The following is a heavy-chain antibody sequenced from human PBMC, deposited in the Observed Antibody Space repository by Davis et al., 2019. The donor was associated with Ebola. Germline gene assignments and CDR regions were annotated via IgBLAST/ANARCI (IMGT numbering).Heavy chain of an antibody. Sequence: GSLRLSCAVYGGSFSGYYWSWIRQPPGKGLEWIGYNYYIGSTNYNPSLKSRVTISVDTSKNQFSLKLSSVTAADTAVYYCARESRTYYYDSSGYSTSYGMDVWGQGTTVTVSS. CDR2: NYYIGST. V-gene: IGHV4-59*01. CDR3: ARESRTYYYDSSGYSTSYGMDV. CDR1: GGSFSGYY. J-gene: IGHJ6*02. D-gene: IGHD3-22*01.